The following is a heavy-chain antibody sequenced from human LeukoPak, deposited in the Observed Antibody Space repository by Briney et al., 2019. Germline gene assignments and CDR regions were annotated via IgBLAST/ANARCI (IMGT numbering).Heavy chain of an antibody. J-gene: IGHJ4*02. Sequence: SETLSLTCAVYGGSFNGYYWSWIRQSPGEGLEWIGEINDSGVTNCNPTLESRVVLSVDTSKNQFSLRLSSVTAADTAVYYCARRLVDSGASQVSDHWGQGTLVTVSS. CDR3: ARRLVDSGASQVSDH. CDR1: GGSFNGYY. CDR2: INDSGVT. V-gene: IGHV4-34*01. D-gene: IGHD2-15*01.